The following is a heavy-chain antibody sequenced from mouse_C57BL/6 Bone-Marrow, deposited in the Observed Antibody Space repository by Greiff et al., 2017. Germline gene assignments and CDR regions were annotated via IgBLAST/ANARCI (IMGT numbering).Heavy chain of an antibody. J-gene: IGHJ2*01. D-gene: IGHD2-3*01. Sequence: QVQLKESGAELVKPGASVKISCKASGYAFSSYWMNWVKQRPGKGLEWIGQIYPGDGDTNYNGKFKGKATLTADKSSSTAYMQLSSLTSEDSAVYFCARRRDGYCFDYWGQGTTLTVSS. V-gene: IGHV1-80*01. CDR1: GYAFSSYW. CDR2: IYPGDGDT. CDR3: ARRRDGYCFDY.